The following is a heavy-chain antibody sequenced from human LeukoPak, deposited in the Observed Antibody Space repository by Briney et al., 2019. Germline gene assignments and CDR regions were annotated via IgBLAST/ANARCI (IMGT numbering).Heavy chain of an antibody. Sequence: GGSLTLSCAASGFTFSGYAMIWVRQAPGEGLEWVSSISTSSSYIYYAVSVRGRFTISRDNAKNSLYLQMNSLRAEDTAVYYCARDWGSYSSGWFRDAFDIWGQGTMVAVSS. CDR1: GFTFSGYA. CDR3: ARDWGSYSSGWFRDAFDI. V-gene: IGHV3-21*01. J-gene: IGHJ3*02. CDR2: ISTSSSYI. D-gene: IGHD6-19*01.